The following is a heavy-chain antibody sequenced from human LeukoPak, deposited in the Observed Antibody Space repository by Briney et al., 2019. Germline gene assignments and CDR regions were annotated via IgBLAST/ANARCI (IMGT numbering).Heavy chain of an antibody. CDR3: GRQDYNDSGWYFDL. D-gene: IGHD4-17*01. Sequence: GGSLRLSCAASGIIFSSHWMHWVSQAPGKGLVWVSRIKTDGSRTTYADSVKGRFTISRDNAKNTLYLQMNSLRAEDTAVYYCGRQDYNDSGWYFDLWGRGTLVTVSS. J-gene: IGHJ2*01. CDR2: IKTDGSRT. V-gene: IGHV3-74*01. CDR1: GIIFSSHW.